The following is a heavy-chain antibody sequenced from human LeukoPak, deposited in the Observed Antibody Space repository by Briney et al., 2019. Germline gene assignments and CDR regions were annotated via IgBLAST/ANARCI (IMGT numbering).Heavy chain of an antibody. CDR2: ISSTSNYV. Sequence: GGSLRLSCTASGFMFTSFSMTWVRQAPGKGQEWVSSISSTSNYVYYADSVKGRFTVSRDNAKNSLYLHMDSLRADDTAIYYCSRDPTYHLRYGYFDYWGQGALVTVSS. J-gene: IGHJ4*02. V-gene: IGHV3-21*01. CDR3: SRDPTYHLRYGYFDY. CDR1: GFMFTSFS. D-gene: IGHD4-17*01.